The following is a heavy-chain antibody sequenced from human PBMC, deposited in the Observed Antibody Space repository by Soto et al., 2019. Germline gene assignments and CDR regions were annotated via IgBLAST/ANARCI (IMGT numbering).Heavy chain of an antibody. D-gene: IGHD6-6*01. CDR3: ARSLVPYSSSSFDY. Sequence: ASVKVSCKASGYTFTSYGISWVRQAPGQGLEWMGWISAYNGNTNYAQKLQGRVTMTTDTSTSTAYMELRSLRAEDTAVCYCARSLVPYSSSSFDYWGQGTLVTVSS. V-gene: IGHV1-18*01. CDR2: ISAYNGNT. CDR1: GYTFTSYG. J-gene: IGHJ4*02.